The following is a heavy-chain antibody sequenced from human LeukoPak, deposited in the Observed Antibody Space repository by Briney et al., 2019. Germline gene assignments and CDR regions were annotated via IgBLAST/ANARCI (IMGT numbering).Heavy chain of an antibody. CDR3: AREESGYSYGTFDY. CDR2: ITPIFGTA. CDR1: GYTFTSYA. Sequence: ASVKVSCKASGYTFTSYAISWVRQAPGQGLEWMGGITPIFGTANYAQKFQGRVTITADKSTSTAYMELSSLRSEDTAVYYCAREESGYSYGTFDYWGQGTLVTVSS. J-gene: IGHJ4*02. V-gene: IGHV1-69*06. D-gene: IGHD5-18*01.